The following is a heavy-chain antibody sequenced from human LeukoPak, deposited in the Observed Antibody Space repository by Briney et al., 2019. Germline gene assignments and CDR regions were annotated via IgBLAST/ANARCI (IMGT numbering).Heavy chain of an antibody. D-gene: IGHD4-23*01. CDR1: GYTFTSYG. Sequence: ASVKVSCKASGYTFTSYGISWVRQAPGQGLEWMGWISAYNGNTNYAQKLQGRVTMTTDTSTSTAYMELRSLRSGDTAVYYCARDTDYGGYWYFDLWGRGTLVTVSS. J-gene: IGHJ2*01. CDR3: ARDTDYGGYWYFDL. CDR2: ISAYNGNT. V-gene: IGHV1-18*01.